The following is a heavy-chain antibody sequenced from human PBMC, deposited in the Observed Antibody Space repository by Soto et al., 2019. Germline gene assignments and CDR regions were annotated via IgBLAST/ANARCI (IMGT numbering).Heavy chain of an antibody. J-gene: IGHJ4*02. CDR1: GYTYTSYY. V-gene: IGHV1-46*03. CDR2: INPSGGST. D-gene: IGHD4-17*01. CDR3: AREMTTVTYYFDY. Sequence: ASVKVSCKASGYTYTSYYMHWVRQAPGQGLEWMGIINPSGGSTSYAQKFQGRVTMTRDTSTSTVYMEPSSLRSEDTAEYYCAREMTTVTYYFDYWGQGTLVTVSS.